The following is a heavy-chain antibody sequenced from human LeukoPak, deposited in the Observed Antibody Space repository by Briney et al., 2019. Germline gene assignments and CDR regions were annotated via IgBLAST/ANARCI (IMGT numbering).Heavy chain of an antibody. V-gene: IGHV3-66*01. D-gene: IGHD6-6*01. CDR2: IYSGGST. CDR3: AREGSSSSDYYYYYGMDV. CDR1: GFTVSSNY. J-gene: IGHJ6*02. Sequence: GGSLRLSCAASGFTVSSNYMSWVRQAPGNGLEWFSVIYSGGSTYYADSVKGRFTISRDNSKNTLYLQMNSLRAEDTAVYYCAREGSSSSDYYYYYGMDVWGQGTTVTVSS.